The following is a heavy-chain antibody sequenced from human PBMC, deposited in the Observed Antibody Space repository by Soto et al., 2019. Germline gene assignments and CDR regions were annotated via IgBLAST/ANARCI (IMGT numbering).Heavy chain of an antibody. V-gene: IGHV3-74*01. CDR1: GFTFSSSW. J-gene: IGHJ4*02. Sequence: EVQLVESGGGLVQPGGSLRLSCAASGFTFSSSWRHCIRQGPGNGLVCVSRINSGATTTNYADSVKGRFTISRDNAKNTLYLQMDSLTAEDTAVYSCARGPSGWFGYDYWGQGTLVTVSS. D-gene: IGHD6-19*01. CDR2: INSGATTT. CDR3: ARGPSGWFGYDY.